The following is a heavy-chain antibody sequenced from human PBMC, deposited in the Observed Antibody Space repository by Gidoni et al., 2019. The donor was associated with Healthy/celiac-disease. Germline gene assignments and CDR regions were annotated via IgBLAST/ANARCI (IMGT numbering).Heavy chain of an antibody. CDR2: INPSGGS. CDR1: GYTFTSYY. CDR3: ARDMGDSSGDY. J-gene: IGHJ4*02. Sequence: QVQLVQSGAEVKKPGASVKVSCKASGYTFTSYYMNWVRQAPGQGLEWMGIINPSGGSTSTFYMELSSLRSEDPAVYYCARDMGDSSGDYWGQVTLVTVSS. V-gene: IGHV1-46*01. D-gene: IGHD3-22*01.